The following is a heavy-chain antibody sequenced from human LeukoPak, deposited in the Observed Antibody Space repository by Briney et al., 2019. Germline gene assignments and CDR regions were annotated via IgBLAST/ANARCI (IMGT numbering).Heavy chain of an antibody. J-gene: IGHJ4*02. D-gene: IGHD6-13*01. CDR1: GFTLSSYA. Sequence: GRSLRLSCAAPGFTLSSYAMHWVRQAPGKGLEWVAVISYDGSNKYYADSVKGRFTISRDNSKNTLYLQMNSLRAEDTAVYYCARDRYKVAAAGTDYWGQGTLATVSS. CDR2: ISYDGSNK. V-gene: IGHV3-30*01. CDR3: ARDRYKVAAAGTDY.